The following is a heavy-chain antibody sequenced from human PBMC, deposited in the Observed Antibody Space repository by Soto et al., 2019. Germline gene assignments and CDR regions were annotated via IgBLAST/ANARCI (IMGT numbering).Heavy chain of an antibody. CDR2: ISPGDSHT. D-gene: IGHD3-22*01. CDR3: ARWNDSSGYSLFDY. Sequence: GESLKISCKGSGYNFINYWIAWVRQMPGRGLEWMGIISPGDSHTKYSPSLQGQVTISADKSISTAYLQWSSLKASDTAMYYCARWNDSSGYSLFDYWGQGTLVTVSS. J-gene: IGHJ4*02. V-gene: IGHV5-51*01. CDR1: GYNFINYW.